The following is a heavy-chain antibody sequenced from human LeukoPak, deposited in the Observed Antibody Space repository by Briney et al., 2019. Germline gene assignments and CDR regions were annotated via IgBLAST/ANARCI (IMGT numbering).Heavy chain of an antibody. J-gene: IGHJ4*02. CDR1: GFSFKNCW. CDR2: IDNDGNT. CDR3: AKDPRFIVVVPYFDY. V-gene: IGHV3-74*03. D-gene: IGHD3-22*01. Sequence: GGSLRLSCAASGFSFKNCWMHWVRQAPGKGLEWVSRIDNDGNTKYADSVKGRFTISRDNAKNTLYLQMNSLRAEDTAVYYCAKDPRFIVVVPYFDYWGQGTLVTVSS.